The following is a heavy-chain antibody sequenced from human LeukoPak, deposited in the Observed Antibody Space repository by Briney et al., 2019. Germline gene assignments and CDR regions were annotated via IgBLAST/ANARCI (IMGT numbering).Heavy chain of an antibody. D-gene: IGHD3-3*01. Sequence: PSETLSLTCAVYGGSFSGCYWSWIRQPPGKGLEWIGEINHSGSTNYNPSLKSRVTISADTSQNQFSLKLSSVTAADTAVYYCARDLADYWFDPWGQGTLVTVSS. CDR2: INHSGST. J-gene: IGHJ5*02. V-gene: IGHV4-34*01. CDR3: ARDLADYWFDP. CDR1: GGSFSGCY.